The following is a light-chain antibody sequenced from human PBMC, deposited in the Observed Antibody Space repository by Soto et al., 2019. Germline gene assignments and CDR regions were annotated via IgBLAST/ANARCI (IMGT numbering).Light chain of an antibody. J-gene: IGKJ1*01. Sequence: EVVMRQSPATLSVSPWEGATLSCRASQGIGDTLAWYQHKPGQTPRLLISGASSRATGIPDRFSGSGSATDFTLTISRLEPEDFALYYCQHYGRSPITFGQGTKVDIK. CDR1: QGIGDT. CDR2: GAS. CDR3: QHYGRSPIT. V-gene: IGKV3-20*01.